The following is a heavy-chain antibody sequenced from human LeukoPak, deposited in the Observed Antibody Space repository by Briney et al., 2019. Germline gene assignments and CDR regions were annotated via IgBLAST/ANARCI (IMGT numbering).Heavy chain of an antibody. Sequence: RGESLKISCKGTGYTFTSYWIGWVRQMPGKGLEWMGIIYPGDSVTRYSPSFQGQVTISADKSISTAYLQWSSLKASDTVMYYCVRRGDGYNLNFDYWGQGTLVTVSS. CDR1: GYTFTSYW. CDR3: VRRGDGYNLNFDY. CDR2: IYPGDSVT. D-gene: IGHD5-24*01. J-gene: IGHJ4*02. V-gene: IGHV5-51*01.